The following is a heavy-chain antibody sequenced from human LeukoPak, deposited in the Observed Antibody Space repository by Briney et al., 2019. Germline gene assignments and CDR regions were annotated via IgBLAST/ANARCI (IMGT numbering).Heavy chain of an antibody. CDR2: INSSGGAT. Sequence: ASVKVSCKASGYTFTTYYMHWVRQAPGQGLEWMGIINSSGGATTYGQKFQGRVTMTRDMSTSTVYIELSSLRSEDTAVYYCARGGDIVVVPAAPVRAFDIWGQGTMVTVSS. V-gene: IGHV1-46*01. D-gene: IGHD2-2*01. J-gene: IGHJ3*02. CDR3: ARGGDIVVVPAAPVRAFDI. CDR1: GYTFTTYY.